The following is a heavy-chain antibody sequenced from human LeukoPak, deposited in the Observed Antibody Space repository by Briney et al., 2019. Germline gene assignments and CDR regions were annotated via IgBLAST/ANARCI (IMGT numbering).Heavy chain of an antibody. Sequence: SGGSLRLSCAVSGFTFSSYDMSWVRQAPGKGLEWVAVISYDGSNKYYADSVKGRFTISRDNSKNTLYLQMNSLRAEDTAVYYCARDSRSSSLKWGQGTLVTVSS. D-gene: IGHD6-13*01. CDR3: ARDSRSSSLK. V-gene: IGHV3-30*03. CDR2: ISYDGSNK. J-gene: IGHJ4*02. CDR1: GFTFSSYD.